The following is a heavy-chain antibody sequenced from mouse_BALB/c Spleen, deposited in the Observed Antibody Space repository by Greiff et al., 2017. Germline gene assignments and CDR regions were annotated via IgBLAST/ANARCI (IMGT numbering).Heavy chain of an antibody. D-gene: IGHD2-1*01. CDR1: GYSFTGYF. Sequence: VQLKESGPELVKPGASVKISCKASGYSFTGYFMNWVMQSHGKSLEWIGRINPYNGDTFYNQKFKGKATLTVDKSSSTAHMELRSLASEDSAVYYCARGNYGNYGAMDYWGQGTSVTVSS. CDR2: INPYNGDT. V-gene: IGHV1-20*02. CDR3: ARGNYGNYGAMDY. J-gene: IGHJ4*01.